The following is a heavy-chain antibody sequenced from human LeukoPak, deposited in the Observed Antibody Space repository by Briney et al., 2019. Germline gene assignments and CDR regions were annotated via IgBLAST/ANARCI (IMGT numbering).Heavy chain of an antibody. V-gene: IGHV3-30*18. CDR2: ISFDGSNE. CDR1: GFTFSNYA. Sequence: GGSLRLSCAASGFTFSNYAMHWVRQAPGKGLEWVTVISFDGSNEYYADPVKGRFTISRDNSNNTLSLQMNSLRAEDTAVYYCAKDVPPNSWGQGTLVTVSS. CDR3: AKDVPPNS. D-gene: IGHD2-2*01. J-gene: IGHJ4*02.